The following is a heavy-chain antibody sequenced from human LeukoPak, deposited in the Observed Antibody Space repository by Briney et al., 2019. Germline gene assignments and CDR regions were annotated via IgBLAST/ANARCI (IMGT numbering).Heavy chain of an antibody. Sequence: ASVKVSCKASGYTFISYDINWVRQVTGQGLEWMGWMNPNSGNTGYTQKFQGRVTITRNTSISTAFMELSSLRSEDTAVYYCARRAVGNSYYYSMDVWGRGTTVTVSS. J-gene: IGHJ6*03. CDR3: ARRAVGNSYYYSMDV. V-gene: IGHV1-8*03. D-gene: IGHD6-19*01. CDR2: MNPNSGNT. CDR1: GYTFISYD.